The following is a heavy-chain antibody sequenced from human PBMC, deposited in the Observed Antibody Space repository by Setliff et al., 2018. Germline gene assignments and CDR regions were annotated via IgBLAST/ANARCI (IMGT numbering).Heavy chain of an antibody. CDR1: GDSISGGDYY. CDR2: VYNSGTT. CDR3: AKESLAINTRWFDP. Sequence: PSETLSLTCTVSGDSISGGDYYWTWIRQPAGKRLEWIGRVYNSGTTYNAFSASRVTMSIDTSKNQFSLNLNSVTAADTALYYCAKESLAINTRWFDPWGQGIPVTVSS. V-gene: IGHV4-61*02. D-gene: IGHD3-3*02. J-gene: IGHJ5*02.